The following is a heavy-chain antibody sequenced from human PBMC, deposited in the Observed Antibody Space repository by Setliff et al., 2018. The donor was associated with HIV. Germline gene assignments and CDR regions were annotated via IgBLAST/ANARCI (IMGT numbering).Heavy chain of an antibody. CDR3: ARTYGSASKLDY. V-gene: IGHV2-5*02. CDR1: GFSLRTSGVG. D-gene: IGHD3-10*01. Sequence: SGPTLVNPTETLTLTCTFSGFSLRTSGVGVGWIRQPPGKALELLALIYWDDDKFYSTSLKTRLTISKDTSKNQVFLTMTNMDPVDTATYYCARTYGSASKLDYWGPGTLVTVSS. CDR2: IYWDDDK. J-gene: IGHJ4*02.